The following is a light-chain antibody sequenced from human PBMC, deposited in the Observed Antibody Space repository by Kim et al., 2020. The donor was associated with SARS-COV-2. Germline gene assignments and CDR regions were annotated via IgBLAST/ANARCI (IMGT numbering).Light chain of an antibody. CDR2: GAS. CDR3: QQYDHWPVT. CDR1: QGVSSS. J-gene: IGKJ3*01. Sequence: VSAGDRATRFCMARQGVSSSLAWYQPKPGQAPRLLIYGASTRATGIPARFSGSGSGAEFTLTISSLQSEDFAVYYCQQYDHWPVTFGPGTKVDIK. V-gene: IGKV3-15*01.